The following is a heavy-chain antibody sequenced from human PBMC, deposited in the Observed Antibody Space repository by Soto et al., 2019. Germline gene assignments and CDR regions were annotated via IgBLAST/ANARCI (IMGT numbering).Heavy chain of an antibody. J-gene: IGHJ4*02. D-gene: IGHD2-2*01. CDR2: ISANSGDT. CDR1: GYTFASYG. Sequence: GASVKVSCKASGYTFASYGFSWVRQAPGQGLEWVAWISANSGDTNSAQKFQDRVTLTTDTSTSTAYMDLRSLRSDDTAVYYCARDFRDSCRGTSCIYFDYWGRGTLVTVSS. CDR3: ARDFRDSCRGTSCIYFDY. V-gene: IGHV1-18*01.